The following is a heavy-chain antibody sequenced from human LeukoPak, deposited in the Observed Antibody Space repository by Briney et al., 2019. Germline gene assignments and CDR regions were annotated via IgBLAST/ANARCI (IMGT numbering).Heavy chain of an antibody. V-gene: IGHV1-2*02. D-gene: IGHD5-24*01. CDR2: LNPNSGDT. CDR3: ARGRNIEMTTMSGGSDY. Sequence: GAPVKVSCKASGYTFTDHYMHWVRQAPGQGLEWMGWLNPNSGDTNYAQKFQGRVSMTRDTSISTAYMDLSDLRSDDTAVYYCARGRNIEMTTMSGGSDYWGQGTLVTVSS. CDR1: GYTFTDHY. J-gene: IGHJ4*02.